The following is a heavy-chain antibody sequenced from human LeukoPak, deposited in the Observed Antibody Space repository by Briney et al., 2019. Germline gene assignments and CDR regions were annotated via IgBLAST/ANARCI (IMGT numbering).Heavy chain of an antibody. CDR2: IYYSGST. V-gene: IGHV4-59*01. Sequence: PSETLSLTCTVSGGSISSYYWCWIAQPPGGGLEWLGYIYYSGSTNYNPSLKRRVTISLDTSKSQFSLKLRSVTAADTAVYYCARSGLDSRYYFGMDVWGQGTTVTVSS. J-gene: IGHJ6*02. D-gene: IGHD5-12*01. CDR3: ARSGLDSRYYFGMDV. CDR1: GGSISSYY.